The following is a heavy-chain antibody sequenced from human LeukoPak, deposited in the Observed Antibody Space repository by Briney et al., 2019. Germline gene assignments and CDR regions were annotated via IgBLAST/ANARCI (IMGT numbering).Heavy chain of an antibody. J-gene: IGHJ3*02. Sequence: GGSLRLSCAASRFTFSSYGMHWVRQAPGKALEWVAVISYDGSNKYDADSVKGRFTISRDNSKNTLFLQMNSLRAEDTAVYYCARTVGGYSYGQDAFEIWGQGTMVTVSS. CDR2: ISYDGSNK. CDR3: ARTVGGYSYGQDAFEI. D-gene: IGHD5-18*01. CDR1: RFTFSSYG. V-gene: IGHV3-30*04.